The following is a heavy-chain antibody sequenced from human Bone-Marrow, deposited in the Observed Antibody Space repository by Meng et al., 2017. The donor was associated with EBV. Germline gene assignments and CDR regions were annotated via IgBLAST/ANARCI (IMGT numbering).Heavy chain of an antibody. D-gene: IGHD3-10*01. Sequence: EVQLVESGGXLVKPGXSPRLSCAVSGFTFSSYSLNWVRQAPGKGLEWVSSITGSSTYIYYADSVKGRFSISRDNAENSVSLQMNSLRAEDTAVYYCARGISLVQGVIFMDHWGQGTLGTVCS. V-gene: IGHV3-21*01. CDR2: ITGSSTYI. J-gene: IGHJ4*02. CDR1: GFTFSSYS. CDR3: ARGISLVQGVIFMDH.